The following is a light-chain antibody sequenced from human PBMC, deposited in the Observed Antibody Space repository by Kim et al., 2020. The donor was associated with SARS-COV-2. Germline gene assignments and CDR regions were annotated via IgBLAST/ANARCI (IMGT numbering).Light chain of an antibody. Sequence: ASVGDRVTSTCQASEDVCEYFNWYHQKPGEAPKVLIRDAANLESGVPSRFSRGGYGTEFSLTISSVQPEDMGTYYCQQYVAPPFTFGQGTRLEIK. CDR2: DAA. V-gene: IGKV1-33*01. CDR1: EDVCEY. CDR3: QQYVAPPFT. J-gene: IGKJ5*01.